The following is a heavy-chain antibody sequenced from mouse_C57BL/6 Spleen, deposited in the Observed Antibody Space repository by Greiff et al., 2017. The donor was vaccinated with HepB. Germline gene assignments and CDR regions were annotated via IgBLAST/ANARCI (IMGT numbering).Heavy chain of an antibody. CDR1: EYEFPSHD. D-gene: IGHD2-4*01. CDR3: ARRGGMITTRWYFDV. CDR2: INSDGGST. V-gene: IGHV5-2*01. Sequence: EVQLVESGGGLVQPGESLKLSCESNEYEFPSHDMSWVRKTPEKRLELVAAINSDGGSTYYPDTMERRFIISRDNTKKTLYLQMSSLRSEDTALYYCARRGGMITTRWYFDVWGTGTTVTVSS. J-gene: IGHJ1*03.